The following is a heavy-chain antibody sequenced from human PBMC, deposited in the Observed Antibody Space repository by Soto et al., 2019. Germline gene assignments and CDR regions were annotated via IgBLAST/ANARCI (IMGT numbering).Heavy chain of an antibody. CDR1: GFTFSNYR. J-gene: IGHJ4*02. Sequence: GGSLRLSCAASGFTFSNYRMSWVRQAPGKGLEWVARIKEDGSERYYVPSVRGRFTISRDNAKNSLSLQMNSLRADGTAVYFCARGEGWLLLYLQGGYDQWGQGTLVTVSS. D-gene: IGHD3-3*01. CDR2: IKEDGSER. V-gene: IGHV3-7*03. CDR3: ARGEGWLLLYLQGGYDQ.